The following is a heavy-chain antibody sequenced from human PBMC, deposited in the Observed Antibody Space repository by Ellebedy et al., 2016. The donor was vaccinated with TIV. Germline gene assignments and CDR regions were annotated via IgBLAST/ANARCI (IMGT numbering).Heavy chain of an antibody. D-gene: IGHD6-6*01. CDR1: GFNFRSFV. J-gene: IGHJ3*02. CDR3: ARDPLPEQFVRNARAFDI. V-gene: IGHV3-30*04. CDR2: ISYDGSSQ. Sequence: GGSLRLXXAASGFNFRSFVMYWVRQAPGKGLEWVALISYDGSSQYYGDSVKGRFTISRDNSKNTLYLQLNSLRPEDTALYYCARDPLPEQFVRNARAFDIWGQGTMVSVSS.